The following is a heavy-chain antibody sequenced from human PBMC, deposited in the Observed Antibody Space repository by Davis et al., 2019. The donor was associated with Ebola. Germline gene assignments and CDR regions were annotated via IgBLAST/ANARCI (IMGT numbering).Heavy chain of an antibody. CDR2: MNPNSGNT. J-gene: IGHJ4*02. Sequence: ASVKVSCKASGYTFTGYYMHWVRQAPGQGLEWMGWMNPNSGNTGYAQKFQGRVTMTRNTSISTAYMELTSLTSEDTAVYYCARVRHSGSGSYGYWGQGTLVTVSS. CDR3: ARVRHSGSGSYGY. D-gene: IGHD3-10*01. V-gene: IGHV1-8*02. CDR1: GYTFTGYY.